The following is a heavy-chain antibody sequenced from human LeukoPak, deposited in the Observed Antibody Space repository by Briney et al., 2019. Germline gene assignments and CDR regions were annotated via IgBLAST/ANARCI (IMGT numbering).Heavy chain of an antibody. CDR2: ISYCGST. J-gene: IGHJ6*02. CDR1: GGSISSYY. D-gene: IGHD4-17*01. CDR3: ARHVSGDYAWLDV. Sequence: PSVTLSLTCTVSGGSISSYYWSWIRQPPGKGLEWIGYISYCGSTNHNPSLKSRVTIPVDTSKNQVSLKLSSVTAADTAMYYCARHVSGDYAWLDVWGQGTTVTVS. V-gene: IGHV4-59*08.